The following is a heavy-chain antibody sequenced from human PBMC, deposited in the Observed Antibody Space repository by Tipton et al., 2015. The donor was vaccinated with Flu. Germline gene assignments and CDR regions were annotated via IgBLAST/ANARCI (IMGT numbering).Heavy chain of an antibody. J-gene: IGHJ6*02. D-gene: IGHD4-17*01. CDR3: ARARLRRQYYYYSMGV. Sequence: SLRLSCAASGFTFSDYGMHWVRQAPGKGLEWVTVISDDGSNKYYANSVKGRFTISRDSSKNTVFLQMNSLRAEDTAVYYCARARLRRQYYYYSMGVWGQGTTVTVSS. V-gene: IGHV3-30*03. CDR2: ISDDGSNK. CDR1: GFTFSDYG.